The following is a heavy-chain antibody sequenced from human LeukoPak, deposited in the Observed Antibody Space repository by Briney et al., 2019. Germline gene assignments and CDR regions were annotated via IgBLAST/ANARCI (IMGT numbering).Heavy chain of an antibody. CDR1: GYTFTTYW. CDR2: IYPGDSDT. CDR3: ARPVVPAAFDAFDI. J-gene: IGHJ3*02. D-gene: IGHD2-2*01. V-gene: IGHV5-51*01. Sequence: GESLKISCKGSGYTFTTYWIGWVRQMPGKGLEWMGIIYPGDSDTRYSPSFQGQVTISADKSISTAYLQWSSLKASDTAMYYCARPVVPAAFDAFDIWGQGTMVTVSS.